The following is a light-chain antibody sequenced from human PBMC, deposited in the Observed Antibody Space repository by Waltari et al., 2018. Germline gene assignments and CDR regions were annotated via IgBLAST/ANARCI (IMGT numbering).Light chain of an antibody. Sequence: EIVLTQSPDFQSVTPKEKVTITCRASQGVGNSLHWYQQKPDQSPKLLIKYASQSFPGVPSRFSGSGSGTDFTLTINSLEVEDAATYYCHQSSSLPITFGQGTRLEIK. J-gene: IGKJ5*01. CDR3: HQSSSLPIT. V-gene: IGKV6-21*01. CDR2: YAS. CDR1: QGVGNS.